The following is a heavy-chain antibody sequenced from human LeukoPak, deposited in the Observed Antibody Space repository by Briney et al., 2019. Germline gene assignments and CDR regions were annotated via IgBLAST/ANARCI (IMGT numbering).Heavy chain of an antibody. D-gene: IGHD2-2*01. CDR1: GGSISSSSYY. CDR2: MHYSGST. V-gene: IGHV4-39*01. J-gene: IGHJ4*02. Sequence: SETLSLTCTVSGGSISSSSYYWGWIRQPPGKGLVWIGRMHYSGSTYYTPSLKTRVTISLDTSKNQFSLKLNSLTAADTAAYYCASPSYCTSTSCLRWYYWGQGTLVTVSS. CDR3: ASPSYCTSTSCLRWYY.